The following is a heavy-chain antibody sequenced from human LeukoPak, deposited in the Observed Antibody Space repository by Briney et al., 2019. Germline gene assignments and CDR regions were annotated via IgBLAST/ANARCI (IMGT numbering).Heavy chain of an antibody. CDR2: IKSNTNDGTA. D-gene: IGHD3-10*01. V-gene: IGHV3-15*01. J-gene: IGHJ4*02. CDR3: STDGGYGSGTLAY. CDR1: EFPFSNAW. Sequence: GESLRLSCAASEFPFSNAWMTWVRQAPGKGLEWVGRIKSNTNDGTAAYAGPLKGRFTISRDDSKNTLYLQVNSLKTEDTAVYYCSTDGGYGSGTLAYWGQGTLVTVSS.